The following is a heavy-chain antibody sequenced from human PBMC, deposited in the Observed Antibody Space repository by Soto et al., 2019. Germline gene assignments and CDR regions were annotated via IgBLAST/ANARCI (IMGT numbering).Heavy chain of an antibody. CDR2: VSYDERNI. CDR3: AKLVDKSLDDY. CDR1: GFTFSTSD. J-gene: IGHJ4*02. D-gene: IGHD3-16*01. V-gene: IGHV3-30*18. Sequence: GGSLRLSCVASGFTFSTSDMHWVRQAPGQGLDWVAVVSYDERNIYYADSVKGRFSVSRDNSKNTLFLHMNSLRAEDTAVYFRAKLVDKSLDDYWGQGALVTVSS.